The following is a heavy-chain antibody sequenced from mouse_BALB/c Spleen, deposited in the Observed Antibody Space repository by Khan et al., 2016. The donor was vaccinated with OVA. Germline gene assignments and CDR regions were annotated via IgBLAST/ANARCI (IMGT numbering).Heavy chain of an antibody. CDR1: GFSLDSFG. CDR2: IWGDGNT. CDR3: DKFTPEYESMDT. J-gene: IGHJ4*01. Sequence: QVQLKESGPGLVVPSESLSITCTVSGFSLDSFGVNWVRQPPGKGLEWLGVIWGDGNTNYHSGLKSRLTINKANSKGHVFLRLTSLHTYDTATYYWDKFTPEYESMDTWGQGTSVTVSS. V-gene: IGHV2-3*01. D-gene: IGHD1-1*01.